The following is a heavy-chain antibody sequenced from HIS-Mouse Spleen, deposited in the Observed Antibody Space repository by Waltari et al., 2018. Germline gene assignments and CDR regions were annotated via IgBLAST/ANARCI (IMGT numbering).Heavy chain of an antibody. D-gene: IGHD1-7*01. V-gene: IGHV4-34*01. Sequence: QVQLQQWGAGLLKPSETLSLTCAVYGGSFSGYYWSWIRQPPGKGLEWIGEINPSGRTNYNPSLKSRVTIAVDTSKNQFSLKLSSVTAADTAVYYCAGYNWNYGTDYWGQGTLVTVSS. CDR2: INPSGRT. J-gene: IGHJ4*02. CDR3: AGYNWNYGTDY. CDR1: GGSFSGYY.